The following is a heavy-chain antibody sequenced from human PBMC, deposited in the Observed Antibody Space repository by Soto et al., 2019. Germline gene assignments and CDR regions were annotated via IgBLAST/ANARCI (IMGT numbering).Heavy chain of an antibody. D-gene: IGHD2-21*02. V-gene: IGHV4-59*01. J-gene: IGHJ6*02. CDR3: ARDLWGYCGTACYPLDV. CDR1: GGSISSYY. CDR2: IYYSGST. Sequence: SETLSLTCTVSGGSISSYYWSWIRQPPGKGLEWIGYIYYSGSTIYNPPLKSRVTISVDTSKNQFSLKLSSVTAADTAVYYCARDLWGYCGTACYPLDVWGQGTTVTVSS.